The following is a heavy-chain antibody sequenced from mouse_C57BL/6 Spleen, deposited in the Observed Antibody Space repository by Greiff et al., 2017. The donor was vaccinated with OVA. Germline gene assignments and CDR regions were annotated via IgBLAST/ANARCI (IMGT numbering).Heavy chain of an antibody. CDR2: IYPGDGDT. CDR1: GYAFSSYW. V-gene: IGHV1-80*01. D-gene: IGHD2-4*01. CDR3: ARGDYPAY. J-gene: IGHJ3*01. Sequence: QVHVKQSGAELVKPGASVKISCKASGYAFSSYWMNWVKQRPGKGLEWIGQIYPGDGDTNYNGKFKGKATLTADKSSSTAYMQLSSLTSEDSAVYFCARGDYPAYWGQGTLVTVSA.